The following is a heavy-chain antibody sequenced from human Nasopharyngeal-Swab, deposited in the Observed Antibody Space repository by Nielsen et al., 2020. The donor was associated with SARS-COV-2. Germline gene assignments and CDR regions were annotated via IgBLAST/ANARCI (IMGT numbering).Heavy chain of an antibody. CDR1: GFTFSSYA. V-gene: IGHV3-23*01. CDR2: ISGSGGST. D-gene: IGHD2-2*01. CDR3: AKAIVVVPAAMGGYYYYGMDV. Sequence: GGSLRLSCAASGFTFSSYAMSWVRQAPEKGLEWVSAISGSGGSTYYADSVKGRFTISRDNSKNTLYLQMNSLRAEDTAVYYCAKAIVVVPAAMGGYYYYGMDVWGQGTTVTVSS. J-gene: IGHJ6*02.